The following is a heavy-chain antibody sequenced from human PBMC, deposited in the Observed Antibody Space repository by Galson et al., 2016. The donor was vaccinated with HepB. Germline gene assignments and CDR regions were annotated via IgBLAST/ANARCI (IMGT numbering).Heavy chain of an antibody. J-gene: IGHJ5*02. V-gene: IGHV4-59*01. CDR3: ARVGGYSSGWYLASGVGWFDP. CDR2: IYHSGST. CDR1: GGSIGSNY. Sequence: ETLSLTCTVSGGSIGSNYWSWIRQPPGKGLEWIGYIYHSGSTNYNPSLKSRVTISVDTSKNQFSLKLSSVTAADTAVYYCARVGGYSSGWYLASGVGWFDPWGQGTLVTVSS. D-gene: IGHD6-19*01.